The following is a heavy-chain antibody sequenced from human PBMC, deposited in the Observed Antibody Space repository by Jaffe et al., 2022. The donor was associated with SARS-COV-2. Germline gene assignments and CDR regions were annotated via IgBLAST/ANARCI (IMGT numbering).Heavy chain of an antibody. Sequence: QVQLVQSGAEVKKPGASVKVSCKASGYTFTGYYMHWVRQAPGQGLEWMGWINPNSGGTNYAQKFQGWVTMTRDTSISTAYMELSRLRSDDTAVYYCARDGRYYYDSSGYYYWFDYWGQGTLVTVSS. D-gene: IGHD3-22*01. J-gene: IGHJ4*02. V-gene: IGHV1-2*04. CDR3: ARDGRYYYDSSGYYYWFDY. CDR1: GYTFTGYY. CDR2: INPNSGGT.